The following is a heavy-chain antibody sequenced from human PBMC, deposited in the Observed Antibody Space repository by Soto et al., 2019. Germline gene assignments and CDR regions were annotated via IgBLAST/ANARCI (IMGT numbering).Heavy chain of an antibody. CDR1: GGTFSTYP. V-gene: IGHV1-69*01. CDR2: IIPLCGTT. CDR3: ARGATHGSSWYFWFDP. J-gene: IGHJ5*02. Sequence: QVQLVQSGAEVRMSGSSVKVSCKASGGTFSTYPINCVRQAPGQGLEWMGGIIPLCGTTNYAQKFKGILNITAAESTSTAYMELSSLRAEDAAVYYCARGATHGSSWYFWFDPWGQGTLVTVSS. D-gene: IGHD6-13*01.